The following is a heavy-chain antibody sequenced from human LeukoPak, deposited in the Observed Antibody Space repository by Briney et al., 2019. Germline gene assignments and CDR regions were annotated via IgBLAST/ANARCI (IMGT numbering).Heavy chain of an antibody. CDR3: ARVSIRTQNFDY. Sequence: GGSLRLSCEVSGFPFNSYAMNWVRQAPGKGLEWVSGIDNSGYATYHADSVKGRFTISRDNAEDTLYMQMNGLRVEDTAVYYCARVSIRTQNFDYWGQGTRVTVSS. V-gene: IGHV3-23*01. D-gene: IGHD2-21*01. J-gene: IGHJ4*02. CDR2: IDNSGYAT. CDR1: GFPFNSYA.